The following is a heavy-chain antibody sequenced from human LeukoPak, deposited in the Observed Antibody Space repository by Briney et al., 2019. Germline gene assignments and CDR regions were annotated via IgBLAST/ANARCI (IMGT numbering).Heavy chain of an antibody. D-gene: IGHD3-9*01. Sequence: GASVKVSCKASGYTFTSYYMHWVRQAPGQGLEWMGIINPSGGSTSYAQKFQGRVTMTRDMSTSTVYMELSSLRSEDTAVYYCARGHLRYFDWLPVDYWGQGTLVTVSS. V-gene: IGHV1-46*01. CDR3: ARGHLRYFDWLPVDY. CDR1: GYTFTSYY. CDR2: INPSGGST. J-gene: IGHJ4*02.